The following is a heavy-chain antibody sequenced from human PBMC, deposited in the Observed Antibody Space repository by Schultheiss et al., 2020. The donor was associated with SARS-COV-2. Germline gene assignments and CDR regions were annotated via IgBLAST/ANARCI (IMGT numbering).Heavy chain of an antibody. CDR2: ISGSGGST. V-gene: IGHV3-23*01. D-gene: IGHD3-22*01. CDR3: ARAISYYYDSSGFDY. Sequence: GGSLRLSCAASGFTFSSYAMSWVRQAPGKGLEWVSAISGSGGSTYYADSVKGRFTISRDNSKNTLYLQMNSLRAEDTAVYYCARAISYYYDSSGFDYWGQGTLVTVSS. J-gene: IGHJ4*02. CDR1: GFTFSSYA.